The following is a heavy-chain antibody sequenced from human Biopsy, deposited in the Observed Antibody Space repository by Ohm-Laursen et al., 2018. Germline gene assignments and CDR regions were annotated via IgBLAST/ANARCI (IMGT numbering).Heavy chain of an antibody. CDR2: IFYSSIT. Sequence: GTLSLTCTVSGGSVSSNVAYWAWIRQPPGKGLESIGSIFYSSITYYNPSLQSRVTMSVDTSKNQFSLNLTSATAADTAVYYCARHPTGFWFDPWGQGTLVIVSS. V-gene: IGHV4-39*01. J-gene: IGHJ5*02. CDR1: GGSVSSNVAY. CDR3: ARHPTGFWFDP.